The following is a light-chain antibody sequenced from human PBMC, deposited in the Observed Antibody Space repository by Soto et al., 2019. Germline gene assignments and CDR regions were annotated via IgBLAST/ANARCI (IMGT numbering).Light chain of an antibody. CDR2: EVS. CDR3: NSYTSSSTWV. Sequence: QSVLTQPRSVSGSPGQSVTISCTGTSSDVAGYNYVSWYQQHPGKAPKLMIYEVSNRPSGVSNRFSGSKSGNTASLTISGLQAADEADYYCNSYTSSSTWVFGGGTKLTVL. V-gene: IGLV2-14*01. J-gene: IGLJ3*02. CDR1: SSDVAGYNY.